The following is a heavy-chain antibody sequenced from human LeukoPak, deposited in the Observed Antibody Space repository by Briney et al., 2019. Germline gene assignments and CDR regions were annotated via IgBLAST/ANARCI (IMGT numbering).Heavy chain of an antibody. D-gene: IGHD3-10*01. CDR1: GFTFSSYG. CDR3: AKGAGGSYGLYYFDY. Sequence: GGSLRPSCAASGFTFSSYGMSWVRQAPGKGLEWVSAISGSGGSTYYADSVKGRFTISRDNSKNTVYLQMNTLRAEDTAIYYCAKGAGGSYGLYYFDYWGQGALVTVSS. J-gene: IGHJ4*02. CDR2: ISGSGGST. V-gene: IGHV3-23*01.